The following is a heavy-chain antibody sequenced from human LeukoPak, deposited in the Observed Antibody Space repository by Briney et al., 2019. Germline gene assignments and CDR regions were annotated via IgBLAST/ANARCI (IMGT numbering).Heavy chain of an antibody. Sequence: GGSLRLSCGASGFSFSDAWMSWVRQAPGKGLEWIGRIKTKTSGGTTDYVARVKGIFTISRDDSKNMLYLQMSSLKTEDTAVYYCTTISAIFGVVIPDYWGQGTLVTVSS. CDR2: IKTKTSGGTT. J-gene: IGHJ4*02. CDR1: GFSFSDAW. D-gene: IGHD3-3*01. V-gene: IGHV3-15*01. CDR3: TTISAIFGVVIPDY.